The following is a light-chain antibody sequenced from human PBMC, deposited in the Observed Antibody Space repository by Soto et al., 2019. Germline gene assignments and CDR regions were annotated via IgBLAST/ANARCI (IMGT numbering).Light chain of an antibody. CDR2: AAS. CDR3: QQFGSSPRT. CDR1: QSLSINY. V-gene: IGKV3-20*01. J-gene: IGKJ4*02. Sequence: EMVLSQSPGTVSVSPGEGATLSCRASQSLSINYVAWYQQRPGQAPRLLIYAASSRAAGIPDRFSGSGSGTDFTLTISRLEPEDFAVYYCQQFGSSPRTFGRGTKVDI.